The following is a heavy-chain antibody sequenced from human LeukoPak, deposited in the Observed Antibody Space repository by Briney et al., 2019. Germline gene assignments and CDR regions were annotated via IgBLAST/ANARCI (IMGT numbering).Heavy chain of an antibody. CDR1: GDSISSYY. V-gene: IGHV4-59*08. J-gene: IGHJ4*02. CDR3: AVYSGYDLDY. D-gene: IGHD5-12*01. Sequence: PSETLSLTCTVSGDSISSYYWNWVRQPPGKGLEWIGYIHYSGGTNYNPSLKSRVTISVDTSKNQFSLKLSSVTAADTAVYYCAVYSGYDLDYWGQGTLVAVSS. CDR2: IHYSGGT.